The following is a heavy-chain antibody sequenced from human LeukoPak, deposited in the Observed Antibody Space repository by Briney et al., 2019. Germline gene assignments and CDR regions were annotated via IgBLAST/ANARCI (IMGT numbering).Heavy chain of an antibody. CDR1: GGTFSSYA. Sequence: SVKVSCKASGGTFSSYAISWVRQAPGQGLEWMGRIIPILGIANYAQEFQGRVTITADKSTSTAYMELSSLRSEDTAVYYCAREAGSGYVPFYYYYGMDVWGQGTTVTVSS. J-gene: IGHJ6*02. CDR3: AREAGSGYVPFYYYYGMDV. D-gene: IGHD3-22*01. CDR2: IIPILGIA. V-gene: IGHV1-69*04.